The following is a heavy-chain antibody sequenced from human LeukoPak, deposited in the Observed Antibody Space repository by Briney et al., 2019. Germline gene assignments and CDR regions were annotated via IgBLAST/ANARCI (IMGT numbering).Heavy chain of an antibody. CDR3: ARSNQADGY. D-gene: IGHD1-14*01. J-gene: IGHJ4*02. CDR1: GFTFSSYW. CDR2: INPGGSSI. Sequence: PGGSLTLSCAPSGFTFSSYWMHWVRQVPGKGLVWVARINPGGSSITYADSVKGRFTISRDNAKNTLYLQMDSLRPEDTGVYYCARSNQADGYWGQGTLVTVSS. V-gene: IGHV3-74*01.